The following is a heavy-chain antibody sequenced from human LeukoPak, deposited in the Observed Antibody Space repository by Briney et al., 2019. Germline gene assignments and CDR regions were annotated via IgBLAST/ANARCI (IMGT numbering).Heavy chain of an antibody. CDR2: IIPIFGTA. Sequence: ASVKVSCKASGYTFTSYGISWVRQAPGQGLEWMGGIIPIFGTANYAQKFQGRVTITADKSTSTAYMELSSLRSEDTAVYYCARGLGAMVYPYFDYWGQGTLVTVSS. CDR3: ARGLGAMVYPYFDY. CDR1: GYTFTSYG. V-gene: IGHV1-69*06. J-gene: IGHJ4*02. D-gene: IGHD5-18*01.